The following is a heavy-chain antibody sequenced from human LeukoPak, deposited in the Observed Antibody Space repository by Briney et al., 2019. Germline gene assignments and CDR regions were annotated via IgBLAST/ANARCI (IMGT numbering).Heavy chain of an antibody. J-gene: IGHJ4*02. V-gene: IGHV3-21*01. CDR2: ISSSSSYI. D-gene: IGHD3-22*01. Sequence: GGSLRLSCAASGFTFSSYSMNWVRQAPGKGLEWVSSISSSSSYIYYADSVKGRFTISRDNAKNSLYLQMNSLRAEDTAVYYCAREGLYYYDSSGYPGYWGQGTLVTVSP. CDR3: AREGLYYYDSSGYPGY. CDR1: GFTFSSYS.